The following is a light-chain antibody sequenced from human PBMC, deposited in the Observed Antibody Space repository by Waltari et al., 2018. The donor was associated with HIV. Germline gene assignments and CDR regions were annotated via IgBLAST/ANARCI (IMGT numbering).Light chain of an antibody. CDR1: PSDIGLFDS. V-gene: IGLV2-14*01. J-gene: IGLJ2*01. CDR2: GVY. CDR3: CSYTAIHTLI. Sequence: QSALTQPASVSGSPGQSITIPCAGTPSDIGLFDSVSWYQQHPGRAPQLMIFGVYSRPSGVSSRFSGSKSGNTASLTISGLQAEDEANYYCCSYTAIHTLIFGGGTKLTVL.